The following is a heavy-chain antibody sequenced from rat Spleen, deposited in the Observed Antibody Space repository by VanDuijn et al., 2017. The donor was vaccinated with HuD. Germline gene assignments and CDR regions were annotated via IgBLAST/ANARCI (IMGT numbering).Heavy chain of an antibody. CDR2: ISSDGNT. CDR1: GFSLTSYH. CDR3: ARSVPGIPFAS. J-gene: IGHJ3*01. V-gene: IGHV2S12*01. D-gene: IGHD1-4*01. Sequence: QVQLKESGPGLVQPSQTLSLTCTVSGFSLTSYHVHWVRQPPGEGLEWIAAISSDGNTYYSSALKSRLSISRDTSKSQVFLKMNSLQTEDTAIYFCARSVPGIPFASWGQGTLVTVSS.